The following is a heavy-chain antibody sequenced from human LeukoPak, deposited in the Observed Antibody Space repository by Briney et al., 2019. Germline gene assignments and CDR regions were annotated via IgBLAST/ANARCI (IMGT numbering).Heavy chain of an antibody. CDR1: GFTFSSYA. Sequence: GGSLRLSCEASGFTFSSYAMSWVRQAPGEGLEWVGRTRNKANSYTTEYAASVKGRFTISRDDSKNSLYLQMNSLKTEDTAVYYCARGRYYDFWSGYLPDYYYYMDVWGKGTTVTVSS. CDR3: ARGRYYDFWSGYLPDYYYYMDV. D-gene: IGHD3-3*01. CDR2: TRNKANSYTT. V-gene: IGHV3-72*01. J-gene: IGHJ6*03.